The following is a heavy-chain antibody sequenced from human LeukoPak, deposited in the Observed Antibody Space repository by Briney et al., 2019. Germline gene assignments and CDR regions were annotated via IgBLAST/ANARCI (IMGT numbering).Heavy chain of an antibody. Sequence: GGSLRLSCAASGFTFSSYGMHWVRQAPGKGLEWVAVISYDGSNKNYADSVKGRFTISRDISKNTLYLQMNSLNTEDTAVYYCTRPRLGYDYLLDYWGQGTLVTVSS. CDR2: ISYDGSNK. J-gene: IGHJ4*02. CDR3: TRPRLGYDYLLDY. D-gene: IGHD5-12*01. V-gene: IGHV3-30*03. CDR1: GFTFSSYG.